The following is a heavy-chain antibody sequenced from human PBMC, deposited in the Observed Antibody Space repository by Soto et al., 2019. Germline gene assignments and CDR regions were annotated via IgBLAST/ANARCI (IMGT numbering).Heavy chain of an antibody. Sequence: EASVKVSCKASGYTFTSYGISWVRQAPGQGLEWMGCISPYIGNTNYAQKLQGRVTITADESTSTSYMELSRLKSEDTAVYYCARDRDDYGSGNYYNRIDFWGQGTLVTVSS. CDR1: GYTFTSYG. V-gene: IGHV1-18*01. J-gene: IGHJ4*02. D-gene: IGHD3-10*01. CDR3: ARDRDDYGSGNYYNRIDF. CDR2: ISPYIGNT.